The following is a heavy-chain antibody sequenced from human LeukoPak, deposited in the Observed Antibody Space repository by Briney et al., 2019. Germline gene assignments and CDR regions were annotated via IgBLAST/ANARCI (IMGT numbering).Heavy chain of an antibody. CDR3: ARHEWRAVGFYYYIDG. Sequence: SETLSLTCTVSGGSISSNNYYWGWIRQPPGKGLQWIGSIYYSGTTYYKPSLKSRVTISVDTSKNQFSLNLSSVTAADTAVYYCARHEWRAVGFYYYIDGWVKGTTVTVSS. CDR1: GGSISSNNYY. CDR2: IYYSGTT. D-gene: IGHD3-3*01. J-gene: IGHJ6*03. V-gene: IGHV4-39*01.